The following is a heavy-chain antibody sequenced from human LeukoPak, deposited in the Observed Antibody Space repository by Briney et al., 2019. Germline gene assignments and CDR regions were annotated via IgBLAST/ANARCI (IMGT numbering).Heavy chain of an antibody. CDR1: GFTFSSYG. CDR3: AKDMAPYCSGGSCYSAPDY. CDR2: IRYDGSNK. J-gene: IGHJ4*02. Sequence: GGSRRPSGAASGFTFSSYGMHWFRQAPGKGLEGVAFIRYDGSNKYYADSVKGRFTISRDDSKNTLYLQMNSLRAEDTAVYYCAKDMAPYCSGGSCYSAPDYWGQGTLVTVSS. D-gene: IGHD2-15*01. V-gene: IGHV3-30*02.